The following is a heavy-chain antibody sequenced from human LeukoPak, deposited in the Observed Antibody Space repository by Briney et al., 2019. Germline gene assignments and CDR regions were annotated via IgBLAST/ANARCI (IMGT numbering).Heavy chain of an antibody. CDR3: ARTWGVEMATISTIDY. V-gene: IGHV4-34*01. D-gene: IGHD5-24*01. J-gene: IGHJ4*02. CDR1: GGSFSGYY. Sequence: PSETLSLTCAVYGGSFSGYYWSWIRQPPGKGLEWIGEINHSGSTNYNPSLKSRVTISVDTSKNQFPLKLSSVTAADTAVYYCARTWGVEMATISTIDYWGQGTLVTVSS. CDR2: INHSGST.